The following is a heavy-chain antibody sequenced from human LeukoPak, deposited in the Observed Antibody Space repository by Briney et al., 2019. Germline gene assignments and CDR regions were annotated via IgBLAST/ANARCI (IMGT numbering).Heavy chain of an antibody. CDR3: ARDPSRSSTTSFDF. Sequence: GGSLTCSCAASGFTCSNYRMLWLPQPPGKGLVWITHPISVGYTTTYAVSVKGRFTISRDNAKNTLDLQINSLRAEDTAVYYCARDPSRSSTTSFDFWGQGTPVSVSS. CDR1: GFTCSNYR. CDR2: PISVGYTT. V-gene: IGHV3-74*03. J-gene: IGHJ4*02. D-gene: IGHD1-7*01.